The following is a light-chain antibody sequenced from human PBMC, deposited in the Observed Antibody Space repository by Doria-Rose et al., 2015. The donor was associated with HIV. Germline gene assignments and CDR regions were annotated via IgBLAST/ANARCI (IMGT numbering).Light chain of an antibody. CDR1: QSISNW. J-gene: IGKJ1*01. V-gene: IGKV1-5*03. CDR2: KAS. CDR3: QHFDKYFSWT. Sequence: TQSPSTLSASVGDRVTITCRASQSISNWLAWYQHKPGQAAKLLIYKASTVQSGVPSRFRGSGSGTEFTLTINSLQPDDFATYYCQHFDKYFSWTFGHGAKVDIK.